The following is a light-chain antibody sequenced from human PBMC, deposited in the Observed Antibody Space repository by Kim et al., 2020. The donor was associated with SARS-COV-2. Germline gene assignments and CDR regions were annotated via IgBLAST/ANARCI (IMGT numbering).Light chain of an antibody. CDR3: QSADSSGTYPV. CDR1: ALPKQY. V-gene: IGLV3-25*03. J-gene: IGLJ1*01. Sequence: PGPTARITCSGDALPKQYAYWYQQKPGQAPVLVIYKDSERPSGIPERFSGSSSGTTVTLTISGVQAEDEADYYCQSADSSGTYPVFGTGTKVTVL. CDR2: KDS.